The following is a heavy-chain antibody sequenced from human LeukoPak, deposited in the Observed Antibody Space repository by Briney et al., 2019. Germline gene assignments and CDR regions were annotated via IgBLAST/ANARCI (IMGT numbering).Heavy chain of an antibody. D-gene: IGHD3-9*01. Sequence: TGGSLRLSCAASGFIFRNYAMSWVRQAPGKGLEWVSAITSNGDSTYYSDSVKGRFTISRDNSKNTLYVEMNSLRAEDTAMYYCAKWGDYDILTGYYVSDFWGQGILVTVSS. V-gene: IGHV3-23*01. CDR3: AKWGDYDILTGYYVSDF. CDR1: GFIFRNYA. CDR2: ITSNGDST. J-gene: IGHJ4*02.